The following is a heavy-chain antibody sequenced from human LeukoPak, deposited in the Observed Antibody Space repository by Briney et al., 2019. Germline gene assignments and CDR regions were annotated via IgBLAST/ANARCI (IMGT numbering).Heavy chain of an antibody. J-gene: IGHJ4*02. Sequence: GGSLRLSCAASGFTFSSYAMSWVRQAPGKGLEWVSGISGSGGSTYYADSVKGRFTISRDNSKNTLYLQMHSLRAEDTAVYYCAKQHIREPLSYFDYWGQGTLVTVSS. V-gene: IGHV3-23*01. CDR2: ISGSGGST. CDR1: GFTFSSYA. CDR3: AKQHIREPLSYFDY. D-gene: IGHD5-24*01.